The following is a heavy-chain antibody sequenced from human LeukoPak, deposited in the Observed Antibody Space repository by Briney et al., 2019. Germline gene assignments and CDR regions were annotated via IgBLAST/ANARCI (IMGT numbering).Heavy chain of an antibody. CDR3: ARSLPVVPAAHPFDY. V-gene: IGHV1-46*01. CDR1: GYTFTSYY. J-gene: IGHJ4*02. Sequence: ASVKVSCKASGYTFTSYYMHWVRQAPGQGLEWMGIINPSGGSTSYAQKFQGRVTMTRDTSTSTVYMELSNLRSEDTAVYYCARSLPVVPAAHPFDYWGQGTLVTVSS. D-gene: IGHD2-2*01. CDR2: INPSGGST.